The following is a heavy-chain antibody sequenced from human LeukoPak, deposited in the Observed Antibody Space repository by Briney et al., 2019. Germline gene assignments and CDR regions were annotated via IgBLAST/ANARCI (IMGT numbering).Heavy chain of an antibody. Sequence: PGGSLRLSCAASGFTVSSSYMSWVCQAPGKGLEWVSVIYSGGRTYYADSVKGRFTISRDNSKNTLYLQMNSLRAEDTAVYYCARERGDRDAFDIWGQGTMVTVSS. D-gene: IGHD2-21*01. CDR1: GFTVSSSY. J-gene: IGHJ3*02. CDR3: ARERGDRDAFDI. V-gene: IGHV3-53*01. CDR2: IYSGGRT.